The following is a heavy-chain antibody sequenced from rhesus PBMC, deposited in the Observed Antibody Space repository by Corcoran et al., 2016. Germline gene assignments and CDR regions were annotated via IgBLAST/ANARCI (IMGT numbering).Heavy chain of an antibody. D-gene: IGHD5-24*01. CDR3: AREGTVSYFDH. J-gene: IGHJ4*01. V-gene: IGHV4S9*01. Sequence: QVQLQESGPGLVQPSETLSLTFAVSGGSISDNYYCNWIRQPPGKGLEGIVNIYGSSGSTYYNPSLKSRVTISKDTSKNQFSLKLSSVTAADTAVYFCAREGTVSYFDHWGQGVLVTVSS. CDR1: GGSISDNYY. CDR2: IYGSSGST.